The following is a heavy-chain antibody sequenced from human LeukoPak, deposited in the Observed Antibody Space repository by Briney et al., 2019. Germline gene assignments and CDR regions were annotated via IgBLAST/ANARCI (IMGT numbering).Heavy chain of an antibody. Sequence: SETLSLTCTVSGGSISSYYWSRIRQPPGKGLEWIGYIFYSGDTNYNPSLKSRVTISVDTSKNQFSLKLSPVTAADTAVYYCARASSGYQGAFDIWGQGTMVTVSS. V-gene: IGHV4-59*01. J-gene: IGHJ3*02. CDR2: IFYSGDT. D-gene: IGHD3-22*01. CDR3: ARASSGYQGAFDI. CDR1: GGSISSYY.